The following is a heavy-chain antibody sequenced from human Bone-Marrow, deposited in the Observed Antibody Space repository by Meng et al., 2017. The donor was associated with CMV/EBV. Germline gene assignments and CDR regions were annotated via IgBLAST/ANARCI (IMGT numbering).Heavy chain of an antibody. Sequence: SVKVSCKASGGTFSSYTISWVRQAPGQGLEWMGRIIPILGIANYAQKFQGRVTITADKSTSTAYMELSSLRSEDTAVYYCAREEGGNILLVPASNWGQGTLVTVSS. CDR3: AREEGGNILLVPASN. J-gene: IGHJ4*02. D-gene: IGHD2-2*01. CDR1: GGTFSSYT. V-gene: IGHV1-69*02. CDR2: IIPILGIA.